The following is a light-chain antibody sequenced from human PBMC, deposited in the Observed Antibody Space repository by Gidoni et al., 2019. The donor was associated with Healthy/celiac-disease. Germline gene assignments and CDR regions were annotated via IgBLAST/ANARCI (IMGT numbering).Light chain of an antibody. V-gene: IGKV6-21*01. J-gene: IGKJ2*01. Sequence: EIVLTQSPDFQSGTPKEQVTITCQASQSIGSSLHWYQQKPDQSPQLLIKYASQSFSGVPSRFSGSASATDFPITINRLAAEYAATYYCHQSSSLPYTFGQGTKVEIK. CDR1: QSIGSS. CDR2: YAS. CDR3: HQSSSLPYT.